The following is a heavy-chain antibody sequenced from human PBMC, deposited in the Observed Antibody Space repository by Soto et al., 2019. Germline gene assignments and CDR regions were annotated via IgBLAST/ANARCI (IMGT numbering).Heavy chain of an antibody. CDR1: GFNFSAYA. CDR2: ITTAATRNI. V-gene: IGHV3-21*01. D-gene: IGHD3-3*01. CDR3: ARDDPIFGAIPRMDI. Sequence: GGSLRLSCSASGFNFSAYAMSWVRQAPGKGLEWVSSITTAATRNIFYADSVKGRFTISRDNANNILYLQMNNVRVEDTAVYYCARDDPIFGAIPRMDIWGQGTTVTVSS. J-gene: IGHJ6*02.